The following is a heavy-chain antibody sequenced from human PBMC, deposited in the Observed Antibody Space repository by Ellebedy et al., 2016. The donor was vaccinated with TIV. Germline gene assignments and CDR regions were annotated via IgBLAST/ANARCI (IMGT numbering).Heavy chain of an antibody. Sequence: GESLKISCKGSGYKFIDYWIGWVRQMPGKGLEWMGIIYADDSETRYSPAFQGQVTMSVDKSINTAYLQWGSLKASDTAMYYCARQLQYNSGWYSAQWGQGTLVTVSS. CDR2: IYADDSET. J-gene: IGHJ4*02. CDR3: ARQLQYNSGWYSAQ. V-gene: IGHV5-51*01. CDR1: GYKFIDYW. D-gene: IGHD6-19*01.